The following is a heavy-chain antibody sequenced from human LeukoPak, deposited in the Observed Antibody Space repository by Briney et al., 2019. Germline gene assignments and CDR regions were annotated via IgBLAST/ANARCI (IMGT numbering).Heavy chain of an antibody. J-gene: IGHJ4*02. V-gene: IGHV3-30*02. Sequence: GGSLRLSCAASGFTFSSYGMHWVRQAPGKGLEWVAFIRYDGSNKYYADSVKGRFTISRDNSKNTLYLQMSSLRAEDTAVYYCARSRIAVAPFDYWGQGTLVTVSS. CDR3: ARSRIAVAPFDY. D-gene: IGHD6-19*01. CDR2: IRYDGSNK. CDR1: GFTFSSYG.